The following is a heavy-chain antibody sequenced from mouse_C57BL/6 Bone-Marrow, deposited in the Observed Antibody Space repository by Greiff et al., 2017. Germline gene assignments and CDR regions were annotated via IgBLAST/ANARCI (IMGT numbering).Heavy chain of an antibody. CDR2: ISSGGSYT. CDR3: ARPKGFAY. Sequence: EVKLVESGGDLVKPGGSLKLSCAASGFTFSSYGMSWVRQTPDKRLEWVATISSGGSYTYYPDRVKGRFTISRDNAKNTLYLQMSSLKSEDTAMYYCARPKGFAYWGQGTLVTVSA. V-gene: IGHV5-6*01. J-gene: IGHJ3*01. CDR1: GFTFSSYG.